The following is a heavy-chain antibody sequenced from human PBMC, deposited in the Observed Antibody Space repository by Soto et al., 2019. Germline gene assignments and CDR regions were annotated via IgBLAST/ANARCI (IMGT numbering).Heavy chain of an antibody. D-gene: IGHD6-13*01. J-gene: IGHJ1*01. CDR1: GGTFSNFA. Sequence: VQLVQSGAEVQKPGSSVKVSCKASGGTFSNFAISWVRQAPGQGLEWMGGFIPIFGTLNYAQSFQGRLTISADECTTTAYMELSRLRSEDTAVYYCARLEQLVLHWGQGTLVSVSS. CDR3: ARLEQLVLH. CDR2: FIPIFGTL. V-gene: IGHV1-69*01.